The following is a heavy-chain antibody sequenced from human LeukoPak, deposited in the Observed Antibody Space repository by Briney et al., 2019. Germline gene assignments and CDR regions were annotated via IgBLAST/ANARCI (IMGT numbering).Heavy chain of an antibody. J-gene: IGHJ4*02. Sequence: GGSLRLSCAASGFTFSSYSMNWVRQAPGKGLEWVSSISSSSYIYYADSVKGRFTISRDNAKNSLYLQMNSLRAEDTAVYYCALRGYSSGYYYFDYWGQGTLVTVSS. CDR3: ALRGYSSGYYYFDY. V-gene: IGHV3-21*01. CDR1: GFTFSSYS. CDR2: ISSSSYI. D-gene: IGHD3-22*01.